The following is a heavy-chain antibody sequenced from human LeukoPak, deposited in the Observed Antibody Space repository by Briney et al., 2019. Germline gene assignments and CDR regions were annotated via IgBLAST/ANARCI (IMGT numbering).Heavy chain of an antibody. CDR3: TRDRELGF. J-gene: IGHJ4*02. D-gene: IGHD1-26*01. V-gene: IGHV4-59*01. CDR2: IYYSGST. CDR1: GGSISSYY. Sequence: PSETLSLTCTVSGGSISSYYWSWIRQPPGKGLEWTGYIYYSGSTNYNPSLKSRVTISVDTSKNQFSLKLSSVTAADTAVYYCTRDRELGFWGQGTLVTVSS.